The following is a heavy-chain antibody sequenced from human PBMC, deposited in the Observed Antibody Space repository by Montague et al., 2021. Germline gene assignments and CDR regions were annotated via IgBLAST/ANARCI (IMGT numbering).Heavy chain of an antibody. D-gene: IGHD5-18*01. V-gene: IGHV4-61*01. CDR3: TRGSIENSHGLGMDYDYDMDV. CDR2: IFYTGST. Sequence: SETLSLTCTVSGASVSSGSYYWSWIRQPPGKGLEWIGNIFYTGSTNYNPSLKSRVTISVDTSKNQVSLRLSSVTAADTAVYYCTRGSIENSHGLGMDYDYDMDVWGQGTTVTVSS. J-gene: IGHJ6*02. CDR1: GASVSSGSYY.